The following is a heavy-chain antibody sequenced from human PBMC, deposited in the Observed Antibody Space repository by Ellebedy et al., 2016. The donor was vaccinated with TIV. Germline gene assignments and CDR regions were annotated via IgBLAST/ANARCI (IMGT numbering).Heavy chain of an antibody. CDR1: GGTFSSYA. J-gene: IGHJ4*02. Sequence: AASVKVSCRASGGTFSSYAISWVRQAPGQGLEWMGGIIHILGVANYAHKFQGRVTIIADKSTSTVYMELSSLKSEDTAVYYCARSGDTYYYDSSGYYIGYWGQGTLVTVSS. V-gene: IGHV1-69*10. D-gene: IGHD3-22*01. CDR2: IIHILGVA. CDR3: ARSGDTYYYDSSGYYIGY.